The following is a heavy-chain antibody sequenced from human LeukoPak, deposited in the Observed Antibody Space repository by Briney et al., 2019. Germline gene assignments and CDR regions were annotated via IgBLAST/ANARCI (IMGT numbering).Heavy chain of an antibody. CDR2: IKQDGSEK. J-gene: IGHJ4*02. CDR1: GLTFSDYW. V-gene: IGHV3-7*03. D-gene: IGHD1-26*01. CDR3: ARDSRRVGATGGSDY. Sequence: PGGSLRLSCVASGLTFSDYWMSWVRQAPGKGLEWVANIKQDGSEKNYVDSVKGRSTISRDNAKNSLYLQLNSLRADDTAVYYCARDSRRVGATGGSDYWGQGTLVTVSS.